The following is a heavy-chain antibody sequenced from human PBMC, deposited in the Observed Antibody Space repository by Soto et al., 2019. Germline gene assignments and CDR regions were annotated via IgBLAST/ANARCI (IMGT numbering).Heavy chain of an antibody. CDR2: INAGNGHA. J-gene: IGHJ4*02. CDR3: GRRDSNSGGFDY. D-gene: IGHD6-6*01. V-gene: IGHV1-3*01. Sequence: QVQLVQSGAEVKKPGASVKVSCKTSGYTFTNYAMHWVRQAPGQRLEWMGWINAGNGHAEYSQKFQGGVTITRDTSASTTYMELSSLRSEDTAVYYCGRRDSNSGGFDYWGQGTLVTVSP. CDR1: GYTFTNYA.